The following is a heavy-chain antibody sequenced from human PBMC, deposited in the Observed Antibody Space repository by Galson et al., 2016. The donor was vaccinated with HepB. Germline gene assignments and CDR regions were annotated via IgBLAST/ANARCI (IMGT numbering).Heavy chain of an antibody. Sequence: QSGAEVKKPGESLKISCEGSGYTFTKYWIGWVRQMPGKGLEWMGIIFPGDSDTRYSPSFQGQVTISADKSINAAYLQWSSLKASDRAMYFCARVDGEGSRWNYWGQGTLVTVSS. CDR2: IFPGDSDT. J-gene: IGHJ4*02. D-gene: IGHD6-13*01. V-gene: IGHV5-51*01. CDR1: GYTFTKYW. CDR3: ARVDGEGSRWNY.